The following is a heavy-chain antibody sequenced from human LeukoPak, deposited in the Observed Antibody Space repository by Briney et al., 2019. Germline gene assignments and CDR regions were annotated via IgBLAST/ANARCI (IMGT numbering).Heavy chain of an antibody. CDR2: INHSGST. V-gene: IGHV4-34*01. CDR1: GGSFSGYY. J-gene: IGHJ3*01. Sequence: SETLSLTCAVYGGSFSGYYRSWIRQPPGKGLEWIGEINHSGSTNYNPSLKSRVTISVDTSKNQFSLKLSSVTAADTAMYYCARDRHEPGPWGPGTMVTVSS. CDR3: ARDRHEPGP.